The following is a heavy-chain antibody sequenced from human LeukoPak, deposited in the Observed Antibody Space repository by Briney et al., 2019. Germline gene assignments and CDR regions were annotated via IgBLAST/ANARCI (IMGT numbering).Heavy chain of an antibody. V-gene: IGHV1-2*02. Sequence: ASVKVSCKASGYTFTGYYMHWVRQAPGQGLEWMGWINPNSGGTNYAQKFQGRVTMTWDTSISTAYMEASRLTSDDTAVYYCARGRSVAVAVWSPPIDYWGQGTLVTVSS. J-gene: IGHJ4*02. D-gene: IGHD6-19*01. CDR1: GYTFTGYY. CDR2: INPNSGGT. CDR3: ARGRSVAVAVWSPPIDY.